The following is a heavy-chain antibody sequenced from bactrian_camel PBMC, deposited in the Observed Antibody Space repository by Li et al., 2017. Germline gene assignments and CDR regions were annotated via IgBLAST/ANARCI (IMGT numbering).Heavy chain of an antibody. CDR3: KAEDKYQLRGFCPPL. Sequence: VQLVESGGGSVQPGGSLRLSCVASGFTFRTYAMSWVRQAPGKGLEWVSGVASNGGSTEYADSIVGRFTISRDNAKNMVYLHMTSLKPEDTATYYCKAEDKYQLRGFCPPLWGQGTQVTVS. CDR2: VASNGGST. J-gene: IGHJ4*01. CDR1: GFTFRTYA. V-gene: IGHV3S40*01.